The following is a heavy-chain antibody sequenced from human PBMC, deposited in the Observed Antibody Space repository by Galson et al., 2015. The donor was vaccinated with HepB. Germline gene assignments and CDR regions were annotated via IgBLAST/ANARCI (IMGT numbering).Heavy chain of an antibody. CDR1: GFTFSSYA. Sequence: SLRLSCAASGFTFSSYAMHWVRQAPGKGLEWVAVISYDGSNKYYADSVKGRFTISRDNSKNTLYLQMNSLRAEDTAVYYCAREMYPGNYLDYWGQGTLVTVSS. V-gene: IGHV3-30*04. CDR3: AREMYPGNYLDY. CDR2: ISYDGSNK. D-gene: IGHD2-8*01. J-gene: IGHJ4*02.